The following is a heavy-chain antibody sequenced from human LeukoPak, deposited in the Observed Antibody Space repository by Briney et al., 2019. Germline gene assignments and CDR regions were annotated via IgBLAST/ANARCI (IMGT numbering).Heavy chain of an antibody. CDR3: ARGPLGFCTTSGCSKDAFDI. J-gene: IGHJ3*02. D-gene: IGHD2-2*03. CDR2: VYTSGTT. Sequence: SETLSLTCTVSAGSIRNYYWSWIRPPPGHGRGWIGYVYTSGTTANNPSPQSRVTISVDIPKKHSSLKLTSVTAADTAVYYCARGPLGFCTTSGCSKDAFDIWGQGTMVTVSS. V-gene: IGHV4-4*08. CDR1: AGSIRNYY.